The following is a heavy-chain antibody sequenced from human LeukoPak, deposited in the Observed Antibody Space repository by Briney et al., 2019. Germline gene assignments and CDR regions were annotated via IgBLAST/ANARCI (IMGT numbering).Heavy chain of an antibody. Sequence: PGGSLRLSCAASGFTFSSYGMHWVRQAPGKGLEWVAVIWYDGSNKYYGDSVKGRFTISRDNAKNSLYLQMNSLRAEDTAVYYCARVYLGASAYWGQGTLVTVSS. D-gene: IGHD1-26*01. J-gene: IGHJ4*02. CDR1: GFTFSSYG. CDR3: ARVYLGASAY. CDR2: IWYDGSNK. V-gene: IGHV3-33*01.